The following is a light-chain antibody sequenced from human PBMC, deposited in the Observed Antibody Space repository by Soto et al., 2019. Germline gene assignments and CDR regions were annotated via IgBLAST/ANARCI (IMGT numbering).Light chain of an antibody. CDR1: NSDVGGYNY. V-gene: IGLV2-14*01. J-gene: IGLJ1*01. CDR3: SSYSSSSTFV. Sequence: QSALTQPASVSGSPGQSITISCTGTNSDVGGYNYVSWYQHHPGKAPKLMIYEVSDRPSGVSSRFSGSKSGNTASLTISGLQPDDVADYYCSSYSSSSTFVFGTGTKVTVL. CDR2: EVS.